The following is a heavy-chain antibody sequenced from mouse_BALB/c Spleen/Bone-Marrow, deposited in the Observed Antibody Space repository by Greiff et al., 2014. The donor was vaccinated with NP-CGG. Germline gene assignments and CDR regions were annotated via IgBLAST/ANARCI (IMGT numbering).Heavy chain of an antibody. J-gene: IGHJ4*01. D-gene: IGHD1-1*02. CDR3: ARSGERYGAMDY. CDR2: ISNGGTYT. CDR1: GFTFSDFY. V-gene: IGHV5-4*02. Sequence: EVKVEESGGGLVKPGGSLKLSCAASGFTFSDFYMFWFRQTPEKRLEWVATISNGGTYTYYPDSVKGRLTISRDNAKNNLYLQMSSLKSEDTAMYYCARSGERYGAMDYWGQGTSVTVTS.